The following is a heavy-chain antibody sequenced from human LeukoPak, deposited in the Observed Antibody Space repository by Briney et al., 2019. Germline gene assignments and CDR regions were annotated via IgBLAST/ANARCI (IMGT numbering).Heavy chain of an antibody. CDR3: ARGGAMVRGVMKGGFDY. D-gene: IGHD3-10*01. Sequence: PSETLSLTCTVSGGSISSYYWSWIRQPPGKGLEWIGYIYYSGSTNYNPSLKSRVTISVDTSKNQFSLKLSSVTAADTAVYYCARGGAMVRGVMKGGFDYWGQGTLVTVSS. J-gene: IGHJ4*02. V-gene: IGHV4-59*01. CDR2: IYYSGST. CDR1: GGSISSYY.